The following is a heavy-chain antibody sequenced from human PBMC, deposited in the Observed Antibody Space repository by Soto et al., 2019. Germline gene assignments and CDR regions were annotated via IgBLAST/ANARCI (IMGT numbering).Heavy chain of an antibody. V-gene: IGHV3-21*01. CDR1: GFTFSSYS. J-gene: IGHJ5*02. CDR3: ARVWRDYSNYNWFDP. Sequence: GGSLRLSCAASGFTFSSYSMNWVRQAPGRGLEWVSCISSSSSYIYYADSVKGRFTISRDNAKNSLYLQMNSLRAEDTAVYYCARVWRDYSNYNWFDPWGQGTLVTVSS. CDR2: ISSSSSYI. D-gene: IGHD4-4*01.